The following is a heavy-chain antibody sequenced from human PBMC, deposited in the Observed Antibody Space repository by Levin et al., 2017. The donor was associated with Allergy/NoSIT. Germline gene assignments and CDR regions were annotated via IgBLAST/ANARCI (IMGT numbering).Heavy chain of an antibody. V-gene: IGHV4-34*01. Sequence: NTGGSLRLSCAVYGGSFSGYYWSWIRQPPGKGLEWIGEINHSGSTNYNPSLKSRVTISVDTSKNQFSLKLSSVTAADTAVYYCARRRVPRYRYLPNAGYYFDYWGQGTLVTVSS. J-gene: IGHJ4*02. CDR3: ARRRVPRYRYLPNAGYYFDY. D-gene: IGHD3-16*02. CDR2: INHSGST. CDR1: GGSFSGYY.